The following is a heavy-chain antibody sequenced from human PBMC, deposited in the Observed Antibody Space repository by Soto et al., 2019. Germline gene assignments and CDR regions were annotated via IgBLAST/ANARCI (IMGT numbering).Heavy chain of an antibody. CDR2: ISSSSSYI. D-gene: IGHD5-18*01. CDR3: ARDYSSYGPFDY. V-gene: IGHV3-21*01. Sequence: GGSLRLSCAASGFTFSSYRMNWVRQAPGKGLEWVSSISSSSSYIYYANSVKGRFTISRDNAKNSLYLQMNNLRAEDTAVYYCARDYSSYGPFDYWGQGTLVTVS. J-gene: IGHJ4*02. CDR1: GFTFSSYR.